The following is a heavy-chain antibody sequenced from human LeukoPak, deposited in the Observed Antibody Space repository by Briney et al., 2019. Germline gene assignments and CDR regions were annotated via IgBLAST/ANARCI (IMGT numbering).Heavy chain of an antibody. J-gene: IGHJ3*02. CDR2: ISGSGSTI. CDR1: GFTFSDYY. Sequence: GGSLRLSCAASGFTFSDYYMNWIRQAPGKGLEWVSYISGSGSTIFYANSVKGRFTISRDNAKNSLCLQMNSLRAEDTAVYYCAKTIFGVAHAFDIWGRGTMVSVSS. CDR3: AKTIFGVAHAFDI. D-gene: IGHD3-3*01. V-gene: IGHV3-11*01.